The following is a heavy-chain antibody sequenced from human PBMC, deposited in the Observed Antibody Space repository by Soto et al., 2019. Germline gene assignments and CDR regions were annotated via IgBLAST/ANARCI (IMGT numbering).Heavy chain of an antibody. J-gene: IGHJ4*02. D-gene: IGHD5-18*01. CDR3: ARDLDTAMAPDY. V-gene: IGHV3-33*01. CDR2: IWYDGSNK. Sequence: LRLSCAASGFTFSSYGMHWVRQAPGKGLEWVAVIWYDGSNKYYADSVKGRFTISRDNSKNTLYLQMNSLRAEDTAVYYCARDLDTAMAPDYWGQGTLVTVSS. CDR1: GFTFSSYG.